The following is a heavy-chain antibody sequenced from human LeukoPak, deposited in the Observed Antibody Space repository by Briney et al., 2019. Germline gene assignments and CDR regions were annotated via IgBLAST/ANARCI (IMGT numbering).Heavy chain of an antibody. J-gene: IGHJ4*02. CDR2: FSYSGST. Sequence: SETLSLTCTVSGASVSNYYWSWIRQPPGKGLEWIGYFSYSGSTNYNPSLKSRVTISVDTSKNQFSLKLSSVTAADTAVYYCARTPPPGATAYGVVDYWGQGTLVTVSS. CDR1: GASVSNYY. CDR3: ARTPPPGATAYGVVDY. D-gene: IGHD3-16*01. V-gene: IGHV4-59*08.